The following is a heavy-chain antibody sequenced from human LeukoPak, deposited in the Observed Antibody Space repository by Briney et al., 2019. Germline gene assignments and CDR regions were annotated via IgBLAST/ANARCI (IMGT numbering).Heavy chain of an antibody. D-gene: IGHD5-18*01. CDR2: MNPNSGNT. CDR3: ARRRGYSYGLYYYYYYMDV. V-gene: IGHV1-8*01. Sequence: GASVKVSCKASGYTFTSYDINWVRQAPGQGLEWMGWMNPNSGNTGYAQKFQGRVTMTRNTSISTAYMELSSLRSEDTAVYYCARRRGYSYGLYYYYYYMDVWGKGTTVTVSS. J-gene: IGHJ6*03. CDR1: GYTFTSYD.